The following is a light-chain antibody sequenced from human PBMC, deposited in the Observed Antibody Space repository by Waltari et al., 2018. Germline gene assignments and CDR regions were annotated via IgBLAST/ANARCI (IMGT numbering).Light chain of an antibody. J-gene: IGKJ1*01. CDR1: QSVTRA. CDR2: GAS. V-gene: IGKV3-20*01. Sequence: EIVLTQSPGTLSLSPGDCATLSCRTSQSVTRALAWYQQKPGQAPRLLIYGASNRATGIPDRFSGSGSGTDFSLTISSLEPEDFAVYYCQHYLRLPVTFGQGTKVEVK. CDR3: QHYLRLPVT.